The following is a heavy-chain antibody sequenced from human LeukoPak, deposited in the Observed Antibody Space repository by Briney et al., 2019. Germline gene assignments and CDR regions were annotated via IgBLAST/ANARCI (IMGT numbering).Heavy chain of an antibody. CDR2: IYYSGTT. V-gene: IGHV4-59*01. J-gene: IGHJ3*02. CDR3: ARDPYSGSYVFSAFDI. Sequence: SETLSLTCTVSGGSISSYYWSWIRQPPGKGLEWIGNIYYSGTTNYNPSLKSRVTISVDTSKNQFSLKLSSVTAADTAVYYCARDPYSGSYVFSAFDIWGQGTMVTVSS. CDR1: GGSISSYY. D-gene: IGHD1-26*01.